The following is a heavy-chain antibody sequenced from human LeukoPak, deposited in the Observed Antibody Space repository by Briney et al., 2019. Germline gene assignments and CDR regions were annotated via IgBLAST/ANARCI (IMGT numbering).Heavy chain of an antibody. D-gene: IGHD3-3*01. CDR1: GGTFSSYA. J-gene: IGHJ4*02. CDR2: IIPIFGTA. V-gene: IGHV1-69*06. CDR3: AREFRTYYDFWSGYYIFDY. Sequence: SVKVSCKASGGTFSSYAISWVRQAPGQGLEWMGGIIPIFGTANYAQKFQGRVTITADKSTSTAYMELSSLRSEDTAVYYCAREFRTYYDFWSGYYIFDYWGQGTLVTVSS.